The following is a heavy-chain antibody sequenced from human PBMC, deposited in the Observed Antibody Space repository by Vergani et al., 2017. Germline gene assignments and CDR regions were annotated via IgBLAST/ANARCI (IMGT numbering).Heavy chain of an antibody. J-gene: IGHJ6*02. CDR1: GFTFSSYA. CDR2: ISSNGGST. Sequence: VQLVESGGGLVQPGGSLRLSCSASGFTFSSYAMHWVRQAPGKGLEYVSAISSNGGSTYYADSVKGRFTISRDNSKNTLYLQMNSLRAEDTAVYYCARDPDGDYYYYGMDVWGQGTTVTVSS. D-gene: IGHD4-17*01. V-gene: IGHV3-64*04. CDR3: ARDPDGDYYYYGMDV.